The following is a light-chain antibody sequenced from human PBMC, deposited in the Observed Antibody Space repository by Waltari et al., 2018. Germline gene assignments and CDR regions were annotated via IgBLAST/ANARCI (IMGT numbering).Light chain of an antibody. Sequence: EIVMTQSPATLSVSPGERATLSCRARESIRTNLAWYQQKPGQAPRLLIYGASTRATGMPARFSGSGSGTGFTLTISSLQSEDFAVYYCQQYHNWPFSFGGGTKVEIK. CDR1: ESIRTN. CDR2: GAS. J-gene: IGKJ4*01. V-gene: IGKV3-15*01. CDR3: QQYHNWPFS.